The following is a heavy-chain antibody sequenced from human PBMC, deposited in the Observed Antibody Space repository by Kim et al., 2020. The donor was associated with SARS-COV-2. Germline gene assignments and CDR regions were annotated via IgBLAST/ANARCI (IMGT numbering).Heavy chain of an antibody. Sequence: SETLSLTCTVSGGSISSGSYYWSWIRQPAGKGLEWIGRIYTSGSTNYNPSLKSRVTISVDTSKNQFSLKLSSVTAADTAVYYCARVICSSTSCGVFDYWGQGTLVTVSS. CDR1: GGSISSGSYY. CDR3: ARVICSSTSCGVFDY. D-gene: IGHD2-2*01. J-gene: IGHJ4*02. CDR2: IYTSGST. V-gene: IGHV4-61*02.